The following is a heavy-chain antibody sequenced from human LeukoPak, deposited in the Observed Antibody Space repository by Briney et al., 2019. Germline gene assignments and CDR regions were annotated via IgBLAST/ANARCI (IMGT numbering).Heavy chain of an antibody. CDR1: GGTFSSYA. V-gene: IGHV1-69*04. D-gene: IGHD6-13*01. Sequence: SVKVSCKASGGTFSSYAISWVRQAPGQGLEWMGRIIPILGIANYAQKFQGRVTITADESTSTAYMELSSLRSEDTAVYYCARDGDREQQLVHFDYWGQGTLVTVSS. CDR3: ARDGDREQQLVHFDY. CDR2: IIPILGIA. J-gene: IGHJ4*02.